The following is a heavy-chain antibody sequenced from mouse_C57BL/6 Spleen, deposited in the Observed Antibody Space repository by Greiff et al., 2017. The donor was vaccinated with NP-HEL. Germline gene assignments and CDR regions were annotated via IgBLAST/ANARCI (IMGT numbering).Heavy chain of an antibody. CDR2: IYPGSGST. J-gene: IGHJ1*03. V-gene: IGHV1-55*01. D-gene: IGHD1-1*01. CDR1: GYTFTSYW. CDR3: ARGYYYGSDWYFDV. Sequence: VQLQQPGAELVKPGASVKMSCKASGYTFTSYWITWVKQRPGQGLEWIGDIYPGSGSTNYNEKFKSKATLTVDTSSSTAYMQLSSLTSEDSAVYYCARGYYYGSDWYFDVWGTGTTVTVSS.